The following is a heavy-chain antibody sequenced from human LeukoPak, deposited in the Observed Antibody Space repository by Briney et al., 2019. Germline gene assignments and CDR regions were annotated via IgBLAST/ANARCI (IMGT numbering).Heavy chain of an antibody. CDR2: IKSKTDGGTT. CDR3: TTVHLHGYYYGMDV. Sequence: PGGSLRLSCAASGFTFSNYWMSWVRQAPGKGLEWVGRIKSKTDGGTTDYAAPVKGRFTISRDDSKNTLYLQMNSLKTEDTAVYYCTTVHLHGYYYGMDVWGQGTTVTVSS. V-gene: IGHV3-15*01. J-gene: IGHJ6*02. CDR1: GFTFSNYW.